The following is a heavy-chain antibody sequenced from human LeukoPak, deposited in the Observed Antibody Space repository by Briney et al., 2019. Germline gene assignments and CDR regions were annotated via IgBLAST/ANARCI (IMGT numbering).Heavy chain of an antibody. CDR3: ARGWYADLDDILTLAY. CDR2: ISAYNGNT. CDR1: GYTFTSYG. D-gene: IGHD3-9*01. Sequence: ASVKVSCKASGYTFTSYGISWVRQAPGQGLEWMGWISAYNGNTNYAQKLQGRVTMTTDTSTSTAYMELRSLRSDDTAVYYCARGWYADLDDILTLAYWGQGTLVTASS. V-gene: IGHV1-18*01. J-gene: IGHJ4*02.